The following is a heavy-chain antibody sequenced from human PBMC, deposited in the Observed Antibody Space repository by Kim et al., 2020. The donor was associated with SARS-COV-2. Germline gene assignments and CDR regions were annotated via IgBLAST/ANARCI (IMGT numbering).Heavy chain of an antibody. Sequence: SETLSLTCTVSGGSISSYYWSWIRQPPGKGLEWIGYIYYSGSTNYNPSLKSRVTISVDTSKNQFSLKLSSVTAADTAVYYCARADPDFWSGPRYDYWGQGTLVTVSS. D-gene: IGHD3-3*01. V-gene: IGHV4-59*01. J-gene: IGHJ4*02. CDR3: ARADPDFWSGPRYDY. CDR2: IYYSGST. CDR1: GGSISSYY.